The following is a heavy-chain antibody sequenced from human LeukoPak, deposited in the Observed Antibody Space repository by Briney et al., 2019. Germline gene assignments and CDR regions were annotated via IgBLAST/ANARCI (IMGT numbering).Heavy chain of an antibody. CDR2: INPSGGST. CDR3: ARVPCSGGSCYSNWFDP. CDR1: GYTFTSYY. J-gene: IGHJ5*02. D-gene: IGHD2-15*01. V-gene: IGHV1-46*01. Sequence: ASVKVSCKASGYTFTSYYMHWVRQAPGQGLEWMGIINPSGGSTSYAQKFQGRVTMTRDMSTSTVYMELSSLRSEDTAVYYCARVPCSGGSCYSNWFDPWGQGTLVTVSS.